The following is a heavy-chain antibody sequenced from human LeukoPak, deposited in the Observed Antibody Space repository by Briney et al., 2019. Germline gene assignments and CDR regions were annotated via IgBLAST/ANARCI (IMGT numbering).Heavy chain of an antibody. J-gene: IGHJ4*02. CDR3: ARDIRGYNYGFDY. CDR2: ISGSSSII. V-gene: IGHV3-48*02. D-gene: IGHD5-18*01. CDR1: GFTFSSYS. Sequence: GGSLRLSCAASGFTFSSYSLNWVRQAPGKGLEWVSYISGSSSIIDYADSVKGRSIIYRDNAKNSLFLQMNSLRDEDTAVYYCARDIRGYNYGFDYWGQGTLVTVSS.